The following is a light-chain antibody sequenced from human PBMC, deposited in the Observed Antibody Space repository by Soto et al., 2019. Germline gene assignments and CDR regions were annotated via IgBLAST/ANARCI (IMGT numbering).Light chain of an antibody. J-gene: IGLJ1*01. CDR1: DNDIGTYNL. Sequence: QSALTQPASVSGSPGQSITISCTGTDNDIGTYNLVSWYQQCPGTAPKVIIFDVSSRPSGVSSRFSGSKSGNTASLTISALQAEDEADYYCCSYGGSRPYVFSTGTKLTVL. CDR3: CSYGGSRPYV. CDR2: DVS. V-gene: IGLV2-23*02.